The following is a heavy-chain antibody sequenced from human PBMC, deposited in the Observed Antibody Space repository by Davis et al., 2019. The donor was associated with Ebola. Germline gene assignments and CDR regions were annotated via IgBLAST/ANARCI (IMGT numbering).Heavy chain of an antibody. CDR1: GGSFSGYY. D-gene: IGHD2-2*01. J-gene: IGHJ6*03. Sequence: SETLSLTCAVYGGSFSGYYWSWIRQPPGKGLEWIGEINHSGSTNYNPSLKSRVTISVDTSKNQFSLKLSSVTAADTAVYYCARGVYCSSTSCPLYYYYYMDVWGKGTTVTVSS. CDR2: INHSGST. V-gene: IGHV4-34*01. CDR3: ARGVYCSSTSCPLYYYYYMDV.